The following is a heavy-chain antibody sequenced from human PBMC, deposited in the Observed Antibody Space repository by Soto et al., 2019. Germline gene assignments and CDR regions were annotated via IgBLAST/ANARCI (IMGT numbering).Heavy chain of an antibody. J-gene: IGHJ4*02. CDR2: IYYSGST. D-gene: IGHD6-19*01. V-gene: IGHV4-39*01. CDR3: ARTELMAGYYFDY. CDR1: GGSISSSSYY. Sequence: SSETLSLTYTVSGGSISSSSYYWGWIRQPPGKGLEWIGSIYYSGSTYYNPSLKSRVTISVDTSKNQFSLKLSSVTAADTAVYYCARTELMAGYYFDYWGQGTLVTVSS.